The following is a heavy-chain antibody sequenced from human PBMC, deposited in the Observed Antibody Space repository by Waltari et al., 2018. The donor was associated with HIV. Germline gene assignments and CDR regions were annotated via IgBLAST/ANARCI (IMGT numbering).Heavy chain of an antibody. Sequence: QVQLVESGGGVVRPGRSLRLSCAASSYIFSGYAMHWVRQPTGKRRWWRAVISYDGTNKYYAEAVRGRCTIYRYNSENTLYWEMNSLKPDDTAVYYCARDGPAPKNIYHYYGMDVWGQGTTVTVSS. J-gene: IGHJ6*02. CDR2: ISYDGTNK. V-gene: IGHV3-30-3*01. CDR3: ARDGPAPKNIYHYYGMDV. D-gene: IGHD2-2*01. CDR1: SYIFSGYA.